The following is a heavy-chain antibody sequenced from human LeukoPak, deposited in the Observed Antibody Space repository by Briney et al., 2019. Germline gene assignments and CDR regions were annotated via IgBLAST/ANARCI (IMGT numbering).Heavy chain of an antibody. J-gene: IGHJ4*02. Sequence: GASVKVSCKASGGTFSSYAISWVRQAPGQGLEWMGGIIPIFGTANYAQKFQGRVTITADESTSTAYMELSSLRSEDTAVYYCAADGYSRDYYFDYWGQGTLVTVSS. CDR1: GGTFSSYA. CDR3: AADGYSRDYYFDY. V-gene: IGHV1-69*13. CDR2: IIPIFGTA. D-gene: IGHD6-13*01.